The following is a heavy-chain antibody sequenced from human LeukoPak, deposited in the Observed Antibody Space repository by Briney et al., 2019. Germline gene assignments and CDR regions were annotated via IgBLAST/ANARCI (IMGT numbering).Heavy chain of an antibody. CDR2: IGGSDGST. Sequence: AGGSLRLSCAASGFTFSSYAMNWVRQAPGKGLEWVSAIGGSDGSTYYADSVKGRFTISRDNSKNTLYLQMNSLRAEDTAVYYCARDRGYNYGYCFDYWGQGTLVTVSS. CDR3: ARDRGYNYGYCFDY. D-gene: IGHD5-18*01. V-gene: IGHV3-23*01. CDR1: GFTFSSYA. J-gene: IGHJ4*02.